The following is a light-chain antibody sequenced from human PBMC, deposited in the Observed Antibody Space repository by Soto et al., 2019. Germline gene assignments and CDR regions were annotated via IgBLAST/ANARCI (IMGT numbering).Light chain of an antibody. J-gene: IGKJ2*01. CDR3: QQYGSSPYT. Sequence: EIGLTQSPATLSLSPGERATLSCGASQSVSSSSLAWYQQKPGLAPRLLIYDASSRATGIPDRFSGSGSGTDFTLTISRLEPEDFAVYYCQQYGSSPYTFGQGIKLEIK. CDR2: DAS. V-gene: IGKV3D-20*01. CDR1: QSVSSSS.